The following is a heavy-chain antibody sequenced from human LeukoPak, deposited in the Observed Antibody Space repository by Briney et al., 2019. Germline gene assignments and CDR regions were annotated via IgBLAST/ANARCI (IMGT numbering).Heavy chain of an antibody. J-gene: IGHJ4*02. D-gene: IGHD3-9*01. CDR1: GDSISTSSYY. CDR2: IYTSGST. CDR3: AREDDILTGYSYYFDY. Sequence: SETLSLTCTVSGDSISTSSYYWSWIRQPAGKGLEWIGRIYTSGSTNYNPSLKSRVTISVDTSKNQFSLKLSSVTAADTAVYYCAREDDILTGYSYYFDYWGQGTLVTVSS. V-gene: IGHV4-61*02.